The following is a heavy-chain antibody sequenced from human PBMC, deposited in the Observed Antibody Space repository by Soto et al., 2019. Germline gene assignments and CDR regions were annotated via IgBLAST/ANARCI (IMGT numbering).Heavy chain of an antibody. CDR3: ARGGGWLHDY. D-gene: IGHD2-15*01. Sequence: EVQLVESGGGLVQPGGSLRLSCAASGFSLSDYWMNWVRQAPGKGLEWVAIIKQDGRDRYYVDSVKGRFTISRDNAKNSVYLQMSSLRVEDTALYYGARGGGWLHDYWGQGTLVTVCS. V-gene: IGHV3-7*01. CDR2: IKQDGRDR. J-gene: IGHJ4*02. CDR1: GFSLSDYW.